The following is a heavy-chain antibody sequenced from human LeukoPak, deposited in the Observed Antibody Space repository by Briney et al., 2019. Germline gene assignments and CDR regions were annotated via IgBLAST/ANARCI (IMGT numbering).Heavy chain of an antibody. CDR2: IWYDGSNK. CDR1: GFTFSSYG. V-gene: IGHV3-33*01. CDR3: AREVGYCSGGSCPNWFDP. Sequence: TGGSLRLSCAASGFTFSSYGMHWVRQAPGKGLEWVAVIWYDGSNKYYADSVKGRFTISRDNSKNTLYLQMNSLRAEDTAVYYCAREVGYCSGGSCPNWFDPWGQGTLVTVSS. D-gene: IGHD2-15*01. J-gene: IGHJ5*02.